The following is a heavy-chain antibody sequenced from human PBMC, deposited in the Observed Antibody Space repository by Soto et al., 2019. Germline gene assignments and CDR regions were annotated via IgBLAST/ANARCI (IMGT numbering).Heavy chain of an antibody. Sequence: QVQLQESGPGLVKPSETLSLICTVSGGSVSGDKNYWSWIRQSPGKGLEWIGYISYSGATNYNPSLNSLRTRSVDRSKNQFALKLSSVTASDTARYYCAPSPRFAFEFWGQGTTVIVSS. J-gene: IGHJ3*01. CDR3: APSPRFAFEF. D-gene: IGHD3-16*01. V-gene: IGHV4-61*01. CDR1: GGSVSGDKNY. CDR2: ISYSGAT.